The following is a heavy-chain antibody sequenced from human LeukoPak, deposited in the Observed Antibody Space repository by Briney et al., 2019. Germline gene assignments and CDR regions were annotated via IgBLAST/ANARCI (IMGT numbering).Heavy chain of an antibody. Sequence: GGSLRLSCAASGFTFSSYAMSWVRQAPGKGLEWVSAISGSGGSTYYADSVKGRFTISRDNSKNTLYLQVNSLRAEDTAVYYCAKECYYDSGRNYGMDVWGQGTTVTVSS. J-gene: IGHJ6*02. V-gene: IGHV3-23*01. CDR1: GFTFSSYA. CDR2: ISGSGGST. D-gene: IGHD3-22*01. CDR3: AKECYYDSGRNYGMDV.